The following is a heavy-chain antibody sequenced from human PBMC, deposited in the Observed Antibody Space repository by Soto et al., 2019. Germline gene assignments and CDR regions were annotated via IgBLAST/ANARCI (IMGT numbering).Heavy chain of an antibody. CDR1: RGSISSGGYY. CDR3: ARGRNFYAP. V-gene: IGHV4-31*03. Sequence: SETLSLTCTVSRGSISSGGYYWSWIRHHPGKGLEWIGSIFYSGINHYNPSLKSRCSMSVDTSKRQFSLKLRFATAADTAVYYCARGRNFYAPWGQGTLVTVSS. CDR2: IFYSGIN. D-gene: IGHD3-10*01. J-gene: IGHJ5*02.